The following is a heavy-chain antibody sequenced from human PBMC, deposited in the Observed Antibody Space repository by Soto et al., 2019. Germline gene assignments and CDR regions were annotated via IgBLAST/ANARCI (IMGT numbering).Heavy chain of an antibody. J-gene: IGHJ3*02. V-gene: IGHV4-31*01. D-gene: IGHD3-10*01. CDR1: GGSISSGGYY. CDR3: ARALLWFGESEGNAFDI. Sequence: QVQLQESGPGLVKPSQTLSLTCTVSGGSISSGGYYWSWIRQHPGKGLEWIGYIYYSGSTYYNPSLQSLVTKAVDTSKNQLSLKLSSVTAADTAVYYCARALLWFGESEGNAFDIWGQGTMVTVSS. CDR2: IYYSGST.